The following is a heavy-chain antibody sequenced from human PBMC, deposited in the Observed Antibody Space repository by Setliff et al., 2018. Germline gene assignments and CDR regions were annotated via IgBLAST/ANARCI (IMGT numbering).Heavy chain of an antibody. CDR2: IIPMFGT. CDR3: ARGPPPPSVHYYMDV. D-gene: IGHD1-26*01. Sequence: ASVKVSCKASGGTFSSYVISWVREAPGQGLEWMGGIIPMFGTNYAQKFQGRVTITADESTSTAYMELSSLGSEDTAVYYCARGPPPPSVHYYMDVWGKGTTVTVSS. J-gene: IGHJ6*03. CDR1: GGTFSSYV. V-gene: IGHV1-69*13.